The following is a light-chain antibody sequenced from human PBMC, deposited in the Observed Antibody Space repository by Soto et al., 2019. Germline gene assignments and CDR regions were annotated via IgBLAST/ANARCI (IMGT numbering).Light chain of an antibody. CDR1: QSISSW. Sequence: DIQMTQSPSTLSASVGDRVTITCRASQSISSWLTWYQQKPGKAPKVLIYDASSLGSGVQSRFSGSGSGTKFTLTISSLQPDDVATYYCQQYNSFPLTFGGGTKVDIK. CDR3: QQYNSFPLT. CDR2: DAS. J-gene: IGKJ4*01. V-gene: IGKV1-5*01.